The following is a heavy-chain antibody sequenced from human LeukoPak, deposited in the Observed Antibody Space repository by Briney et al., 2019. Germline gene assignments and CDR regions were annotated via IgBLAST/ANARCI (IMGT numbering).Heavy chain of an antibody. J-gene: IGHJ4*02. CDR3: ARATTVTTLRFDY. V-gene: IGHV4-39*07. CDR2: IYYSGST. CDR1: GGSISSSSYY. Sequence: SETLSLTCTVSGGSISSSSYYWGWIRQPPGKGLEWIGTIYYSGSTYYNPSLKSRVTISVDTSKNQFSLKLSSVTAADTAVYYCARATTVTTLRFDYWGQGTLVTVSS. D-gene: IGHD4-17*01.